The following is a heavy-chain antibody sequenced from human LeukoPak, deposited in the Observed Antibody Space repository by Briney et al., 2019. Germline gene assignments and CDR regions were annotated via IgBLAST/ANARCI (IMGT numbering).Heavy chain of an antibody. D-gene: IGHD3-10*01. CDR3: AREGGSYKHFDD. CDR2: INPDDDSI. Sequence: GASVKVSCKASEDTFTRHYIHWVRQAPGQGLEWIGLINPDDDSIDYTQKLRGRITVTRDRSTSTVYMELKSLRSDDTALYYRAREGGSYKHFDDWGEGSLVTVSS. V-gene: IGHV1-46*04. J-gene: IGHJ4*02. CDR1: EDTFTRHY.